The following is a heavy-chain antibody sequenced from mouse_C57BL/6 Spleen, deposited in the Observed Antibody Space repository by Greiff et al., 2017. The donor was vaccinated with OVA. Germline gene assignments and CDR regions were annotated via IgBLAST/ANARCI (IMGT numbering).Heavy chain of an antibody. J-gene: IGHJ4*01. D-gene: IGHD2-4*01. Sequence: QVQLKQSGAELVRPGASVTLSCKASGYTFTDYEMHWVKQTPVHGLEWIGAIDPETGGTAYNQKFKGKAILTADKSSSTAYMELRSLTSEDSAVYYCTRYGLRDYYAMDYWGQRTSVTVSS. CDR3: TRYGLRDYYAMDY. CDR2: IDPETGGT. CDR1: GYTFTDYE. V-gene: IGHV1-15*01.